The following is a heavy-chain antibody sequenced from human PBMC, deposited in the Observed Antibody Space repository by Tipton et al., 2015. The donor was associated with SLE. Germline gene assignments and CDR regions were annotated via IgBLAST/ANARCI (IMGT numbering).Heavy chain of an antibody. Sequence: TLSLTCSISGASISNNDHSWGWVRQPPGKGPEWIGSLYHGEYTYYNPSVEGRATISVDRSKNQVSLKLTSVTAADTAVYYCARGMLTWRGAIVGVDVWGQGTSVNVSS. V-gene: IGHV4-39*07. D-gene: IGHD2-8*01. CDR3: ARGMLTWRGAIVGVDV. J-gene: IGHJ6*02. CDR1: GASISNNDHS. CDR2: LYHGEYT.